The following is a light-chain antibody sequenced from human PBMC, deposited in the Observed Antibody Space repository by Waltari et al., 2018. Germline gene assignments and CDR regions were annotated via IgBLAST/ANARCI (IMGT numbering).Light chain of an antibody. V-gene: IGLV3-21*04. Sequence: SFVLTQPPSVSVAPGKTARITCGGNNIGNKNVHWYQQKPGQAPVLVTYYETDRPSGIPERFSGSNSGNTATLTITRVEAGDEADYYCQVWDSSSDHRGVFGGGTKLTVL. CDR3: QVWDSSSDHRGV. CDR2: YET. CDR1: NIGNKN. J-gene: IGLJ3*02.